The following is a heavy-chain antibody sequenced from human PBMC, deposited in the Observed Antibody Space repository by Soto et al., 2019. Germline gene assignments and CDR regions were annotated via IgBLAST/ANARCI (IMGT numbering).Heavy chain of an antibody. V-gene: IGHV3-23*01. CDR3: AKALGELWFGDLLPDY. D-gene: IGHD3-10*01. CDR2: ISGSGGTT. CDR1: GFTFSTYA. Sequence: EVQLLESGGGLVQPGGSLRLSCAASGFTFSTYAMNWVRQTPGKGLDWVSSISGSGGTTYYADSVKGRFTISRDNSKNTLDLPMNSLRAEDTAVYYCAKALGELWFGDLLPDYWGQGTLVTVSS. J-gene: IGHJ4*02.